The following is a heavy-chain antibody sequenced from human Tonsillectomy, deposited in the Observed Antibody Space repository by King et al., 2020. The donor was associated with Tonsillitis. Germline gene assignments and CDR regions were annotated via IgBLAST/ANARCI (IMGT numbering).Heavy chain of an antibody. CDR1: GFTFSSYV. Sequence: VQLVESGGGLVQPGGSLRLSCAASGFTFSSYVMSWVRQAPGKGLEWVSAISGSGYSTYYADSVKGRFTISRDNSKNTLYLQMNSLRAEDTAVYYCAKGKEGVTMMVVVTPWYFDLWGRGTLVTVSS. D-gene: IGHD3-22*01. CDR2: ISGSGYST. CDR3: AKGKEGVTMMVVVTPWYFDL. V-gene: IGHV3-23*04. J-gene: IGHJ2*01.